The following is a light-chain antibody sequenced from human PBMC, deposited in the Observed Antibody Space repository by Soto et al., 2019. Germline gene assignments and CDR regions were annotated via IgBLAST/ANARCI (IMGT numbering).Light chain of an antibody. Sequence: DIPMTHSASTLSASVGAGETITCRASQTISSWLAWYQQKPGKAPRLLIYDASSLESGVPTRFSGSGSGTEFTLTINSLQPDDFATYYCQQYNSYSWTFGQGTKVDI. CDR2: DAS. CDR1: QTISSW. CDR3: QQYNSYSWT. V-gene: IGKV1-5*01. J-gene: IGKJ1*01.